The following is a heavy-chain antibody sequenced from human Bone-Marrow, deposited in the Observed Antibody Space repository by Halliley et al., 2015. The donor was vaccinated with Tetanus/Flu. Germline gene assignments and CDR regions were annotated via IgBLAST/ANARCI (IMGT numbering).Heavy chain of an antibody. J-gene: IGHJ4*02. Sequence: GLVKPSETLSLTCTVSGGSISTYYLSWIRQPPGKGLEWIGYIYYSENTNYNPSLKRRATISVDTSKNQFSLRLTSVTAADTAVYYWASHSGWANFDYWGQGILVNVSS. CDR2: IYYSENT. V-gene: IGHV4-59*01. D-gene: IGHD6-19*01. CDR1: GGSISTYY. CDR3: ASHSGWANFDY.